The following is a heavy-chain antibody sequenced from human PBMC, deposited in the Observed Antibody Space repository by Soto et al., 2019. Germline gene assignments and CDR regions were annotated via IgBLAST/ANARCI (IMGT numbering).Heavy chain of an antibody. CDR1: GTSISSYY. D-gene: IGHD2-8*01. Sequence: SETLSLTCTVSGTSISSYYWSWIRQPPGKRLEWIANIHYSGTTNYNPSLASRVTISVDTSKNQFSLKMTSVTAADRAMYFCARYNSYAIDYWGRGTLVTVSS. J-gene: IGHJ4*02. CDR2: IHYSGTT. CDR3: ARYNSYAIDY. V-gene: IGHV4-59*01.